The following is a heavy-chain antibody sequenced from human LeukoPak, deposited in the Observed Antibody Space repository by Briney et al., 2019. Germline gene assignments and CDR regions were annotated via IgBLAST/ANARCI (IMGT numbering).Heavy chain of an antibody. CDR1: GGSISSYY. Sequence: PSETLSLTCTVSGGSISSYYCSWIRQPAGKGLEWIGRIYTSVSTNYNPALKSRVTMSVDTSKNQFSLKLSSVTAADTAVYYCARDFWSGYYPANWFDPWGQGTLVTVSS. D-gene: IGHD3-3*01. CDR2: IYTSVST. V-gene: IGHV4-4*07. CDR3: ARDFWSGYYPANWFDP. J-gene: IGHJ5*02.